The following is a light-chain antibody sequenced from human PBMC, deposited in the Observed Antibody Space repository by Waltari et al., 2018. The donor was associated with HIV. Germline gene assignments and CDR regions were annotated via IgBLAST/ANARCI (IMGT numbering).Light chain of an antibody. Sequence: QSVLTQPPSVSGAPGHRVPISCTGSSPKICAVNAVHWYQPLPGTAPKLLIYGNRNRPSGVPDRFCGSKSGTSASLAITGRQAEDEADYYCQSYDSSLSGVVFGGGTRLTVL. CDR2: GNR. CDR1: SPKICAVNA. J-gene: IGLJ2*01. V-gene: IGLV1-40*01. CDR3: QSYDSSLSGVV.